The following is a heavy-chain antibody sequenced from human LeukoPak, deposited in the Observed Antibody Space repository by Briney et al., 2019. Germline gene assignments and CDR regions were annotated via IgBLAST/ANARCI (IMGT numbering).Heavy chain of an antibody. Sequence: TSETLSLTCTVSSGSISSSSYYWGWIRQPPGKGLEWIASIYYSGSTYYNPSLKSRVTISVDTSKNQFSLKLSSVTAADTAVYYCARHMYSVGSCYYFDYWGQGTLVTVSS. CDR1: SGSISSSSYY. V-gene: IGHV4-39*01. J-gene: IGHJ4*02. CDR3: ARHMYSVGSCYYFDY. CDR2: IYYSGST. D-gene: IGHD2-15*01.